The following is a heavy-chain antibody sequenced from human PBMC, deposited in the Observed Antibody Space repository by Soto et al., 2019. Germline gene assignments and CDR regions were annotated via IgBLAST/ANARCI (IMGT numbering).Heavy chain of an antibody. J-gene: IGHJ6*02. CDR2: IIPLFRTP. D-gene: IGHD2-2*01. Sequence: QVQLVQSGAEMKEPGSSVKVFCKTSGGTFSSSAISWLRQAPGQGLEWMGGIIPLFRTPDYAQKFQGRVTNTAHECTSTAYIELSSPRSEDTAVHYCASATYRLQLGGNHYELLHVWGQGTTITVSS. CDR3: ASATYRLQLGGNHYELLHV. CDR1: GGTFSSSA. V-gene: IGHV1-69*12.